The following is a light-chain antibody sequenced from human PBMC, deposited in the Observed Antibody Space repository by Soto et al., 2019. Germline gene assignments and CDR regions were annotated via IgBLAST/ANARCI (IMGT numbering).Light chain of an antibody. V-gene: IGKV1-5*01. Sequence: DIQMTQSPSTLSASVGDRVTITCRASQSISSWLAWYQQKPGKAPKVLIYDASRLESGVPSRFSGSGSGTEFTLTICSLQPDDFATYYCQQYNSYSAFGPGTKVDIK. CDR1: QSISSW. CDR2: DAS. CDR3: QQYNSYSA. J-gene: IGKJ3*01.